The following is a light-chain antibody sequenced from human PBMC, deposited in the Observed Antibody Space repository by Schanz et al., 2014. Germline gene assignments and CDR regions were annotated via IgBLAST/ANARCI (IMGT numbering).Light chain of an antibody. Sequence: EIVMTHSPATLSVSPGERATLSCWASQSVTSTYLAWYQQKPGQAPRLLIYAASIRASGIPARFSGSGSGTDFTLTISSLEPEDFAVYYCQQHGTSLSFGPGTKVEIK. CDR2: AAS. V-gene: IGKV3-20*01. CDR3: QQHGTSLS. J-gene: IGKJ3*01. CDR1: QSVTSTY.